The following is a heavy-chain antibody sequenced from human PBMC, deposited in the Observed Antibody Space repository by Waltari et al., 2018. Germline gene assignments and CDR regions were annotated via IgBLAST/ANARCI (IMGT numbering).Heavy chain of an antibody. J-gene: IGHJ6*03. D-gene: IGHD1-7*01. CDR3: AKAHWDYGNYYYYYMDG. CDR1: GFTFNSYA. Sequence: EVQLVESGGGLVQPGGSLRLSCAASGFTFNSYARNWVRQAPGEGPEWVSTISGNGVSRYYADSVEGRFTISRDNSRNTVYLQMSSLRAEDTAIYYCAKAHWDYGNYYYYYMDGWGNGTTVIVSS. CDR2: ISGNGVSR. V-gene: IGHV3-23*04.